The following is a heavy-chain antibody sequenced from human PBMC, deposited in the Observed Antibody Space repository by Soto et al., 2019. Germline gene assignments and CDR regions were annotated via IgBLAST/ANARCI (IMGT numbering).Heavy chain of an antibody. CDR2: ISSNGGST. D-gene: IGHD5-12*01. Sequence: GGPLRLSCSASGFTFSSYAMHWVRQAPGKGLEYVSAISSNGGSTYYADSVKGRFTISRDNSKNTLYLQMSRLIAEDTAVYYCVKDWDRGRGMATITPPYYGMDVWGQGTTVTVSS. J-gene: IGHJ6*02. CDR1: GFTFSSYA. V-gene: IGHV3-64D*08. CDR3: VKDWDRGRGMATITPPYYGMDV.